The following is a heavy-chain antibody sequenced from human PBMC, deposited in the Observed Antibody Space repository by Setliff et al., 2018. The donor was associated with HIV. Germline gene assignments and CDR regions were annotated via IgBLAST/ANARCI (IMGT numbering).Heavy chain of an antibody. D-gene: IGHD3-22*01. V-gene: IGHV4-59*08. CDR1: GASIRGHY. J-gene: IGHJ3*02. CDR3: ARSLVPSGYYYGRHAFDI. Sequence: SETLSLTCSVSGASIRGHYWSWIRQSPGKGLEWIGNIYYSGNTNYNPSFKSRVTITVDTSKNQFSLRVNSVTAADTAVYYCARSLVPSGYYYGRHAFDIWGQGTKVTVSS. CDR2: IYYSGNT.